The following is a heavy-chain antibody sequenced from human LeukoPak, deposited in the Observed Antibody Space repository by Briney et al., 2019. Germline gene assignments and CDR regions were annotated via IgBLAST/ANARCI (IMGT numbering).Heavy chain of an antibody. J-gene: IGHJ4*02. Sequence: GGSLRLSCAASGFTFSDYHMSWIRQAPGKGLEWVSYITSSSSYTKYADSAKGRFTISRDNAKNSLYLQMNSLRAEDTAVYYCAREGGFYRPLDYSGQGTLVTVSS. V-gene: IGHV3-11*05. CDR2: ITSSSSYT. D-gene: IGHD3-3*01. CDR1: GFTFSDYH. CDR3: AREGGFYRPLDY.